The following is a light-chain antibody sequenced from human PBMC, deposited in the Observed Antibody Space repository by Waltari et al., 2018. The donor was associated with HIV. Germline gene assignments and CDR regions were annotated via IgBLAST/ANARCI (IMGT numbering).Light chain of an antibody. CDR3: QHYDSYSPA. CDR2: KAS. V-gene: IGKV1-5*03. J-gene: IGKJ1*01. Sequence: DIQMTQSPSTLSASVGDRVTITCRASQRISSWLAWYQQKPGKAPKLLIYKASTLESGVPSRFSGSGSGTEFTLTISSLQPDYFATYYCQHYDSYSPAFGQGTKVEIK. CDR1: QRISSW.